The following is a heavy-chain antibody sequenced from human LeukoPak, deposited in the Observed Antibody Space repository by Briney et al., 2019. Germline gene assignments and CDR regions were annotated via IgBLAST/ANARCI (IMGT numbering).Heavy chain of an antibody. CDR3: ARNLVRGVIPDFDP. CDR2: ISSSSTI. Sequence: GGSLRLSCAASGFTFSTYSMNWVRQAPGKGLEWVSYISSSSTIYYADSVKGRFTISRDNAKNSLYLQMNSLRDEDTAVYYCARNLVRGVIPDFDPWGQGTLVTVSS. CDR1: GFTFSTYS. J-gene: IGHJ5*02. D-gene: IGHD3-10*01. V-gene: IGHV3-48*02.